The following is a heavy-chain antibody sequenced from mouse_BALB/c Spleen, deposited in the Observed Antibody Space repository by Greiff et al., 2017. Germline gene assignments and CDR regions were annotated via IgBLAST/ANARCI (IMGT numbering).Heavy chain of an antibody. J-gene: IGHJ2*01. CDR2: ISYSGST. V-gene: IGHV3-2*02. D-gene: IGHD1-2*01. Sequence: EVQLQQSGPGLVKPSQSLSLTCTVTGYSITSDYAWNWIRQFPGNKLEWMGYISYSGSTSYNPSLISRISITRDTSKNQFFLQLNSVTTEDTATYYCERWGLLRLYFDYWGQGTTLTVSS. CDR3: ERWGLLRLYFDY. CDR1: GYSITSDYA.